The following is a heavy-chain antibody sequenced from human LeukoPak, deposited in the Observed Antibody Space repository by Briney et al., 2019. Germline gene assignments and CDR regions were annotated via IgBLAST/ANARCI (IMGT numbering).Heavy chain of an antibody. CDR1: GGSISSGGYY. J-gene: IGHJ4*02. Sequence: PSETLSLTCTVSGGSISSGGYYWSWIRQHPGKGLEWIGYIYYSGSTYYNPSLKSRVTISVDTSKNQFSLKLSSVTAADTAVYYCARVIAVAGQGVFDYWGQGTLVTVSS. D-gene: IGHD6-19*01. V-gene: IGHV4-30-4*08. CDR2: IYYSGST. CDR3: ARVIAVAGQGVFDY.